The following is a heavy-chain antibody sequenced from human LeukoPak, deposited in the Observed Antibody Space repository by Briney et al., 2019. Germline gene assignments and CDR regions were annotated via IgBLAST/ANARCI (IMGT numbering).Heavy chain of an antibody. CDR1: GFTFSSYG. V-gene: IGHV3-33*08. CDR2: IWYDGSNK. Sequence: PGRSLRLSCAASGFTFSSYGMHWVRQAPGKGLEWVAVIWYDGSNKYYADSVKGRFTISRDNSKNTLYLQMNSLRAEDTAVYYCARGVTYYYDSSGPGTLDYWGQGTLVTVSS. D-gene: IGHD3-22*01. J-gene: IGHJ4*02. CDR3: ARGVTYYYDSSGPGTLDY.